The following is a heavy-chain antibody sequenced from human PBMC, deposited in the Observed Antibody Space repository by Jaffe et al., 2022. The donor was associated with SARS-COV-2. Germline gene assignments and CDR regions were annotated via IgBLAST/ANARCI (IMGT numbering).Heavy chain of an antibody. Sequence: EVQLLESGGGLVQPGGSLRLSCAASGFTFSSYAMSWVRQAPGKGLEWVSAISGSGGSTYYADSVKGRFTISRDNSKNTLYLQMNSLRAEDTAVYYCAKLGVRVVVPAATGDNWFDPWGQGTLVTVSS. J-gene: IGHJ5*02. CDR2: ISGSGGST. V-gene: IGHV3-23*01. D-gene: IGHD2-2*01. CDR1: GFTFSSYA. CDR3: AKLGVRVVVPAATGDNWFDP.